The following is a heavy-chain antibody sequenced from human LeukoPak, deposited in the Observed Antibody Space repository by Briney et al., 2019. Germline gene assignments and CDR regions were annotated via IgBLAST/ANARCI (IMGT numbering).Heavy chain of an antibody. Sequence: ASVKVSCKASGYTFTGYYMHWVRQAPGQGLEWMGWINPNSGGTNYAQKFQGRVTMTRDTPISTAYMELSRLRSDGTAVYYCAIGIYYGDYALDYWGQGTLVTVSS. J-gene: IGHJ4*02. CDR2: INPNSGGT. D-gene: IGHD4-17*01. CDR3: AIGIYYGDYALDY. CDR1: GYTFTGYY. V-gene: IGHV1-2*02.